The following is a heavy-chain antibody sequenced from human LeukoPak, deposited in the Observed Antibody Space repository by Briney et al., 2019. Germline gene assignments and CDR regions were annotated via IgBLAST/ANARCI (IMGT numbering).Heavy chain of an antibody. CDR1: SGSFGSYY. J-gene: IGHJ4*02. D-gene: IGHD3-10*01. CDR2: IYYSGST. V-gene: IGHV4-59*08. Sequence: SETLSLTCTVPSGSFGSYYWSWIRQPPGKGLEWIGYIYYSGSTNYNPSLKSRVTISVDTSKNQFSLKLSSVTAADTAVYYCARHRVRGSIDYWGQGTLVTVSS. CDR3: ARHRVRGSIDY.